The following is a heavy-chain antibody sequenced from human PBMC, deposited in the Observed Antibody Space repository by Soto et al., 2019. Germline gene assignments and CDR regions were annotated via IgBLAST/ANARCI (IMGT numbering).Heavy chain of an antibody. V-gene: IGHV4-39*01. CDR3: ARHIYDYVWGSYPRFDY. J-gene: IGHJ4*02. Sequence: PSETLSLTCTVSGGSISSSSYYWGWIRQPPGKGLEWNGSIYYSGSTYYFPSLKSRVTISVDMSKNQFSLTLSSVTAADTSVYFCARHIYDYVWGSYPRFDYWGQGTLVTVSS. D-gene: IGHD3-16*01. CDR1: GGSISSSSYY. CDR2: IYYSGST.